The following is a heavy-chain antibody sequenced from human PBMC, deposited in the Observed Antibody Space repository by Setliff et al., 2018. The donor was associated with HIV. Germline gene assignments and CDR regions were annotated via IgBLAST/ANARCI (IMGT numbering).Heavy chain of an antibody. Sequence: PLETLSLTCTVSGGSVTNTKSYWGWIRQPPGKGLEWIASISHSGNTYYNPSLESRLTISIDTSKNQFSLKLTSVTAADTAMYYCASRIYYYDESRVLREEGFVPWGQGTLVTVSS. CDR1: GGSVTNTKSY. CDR2: ISHSGNT. V-gene: IGHV4-39*01. J-gene: IGHJ5*02. D-gene: IGHD3-22*01. CDR3: ASRIYYYDESRVLREEGFVP.